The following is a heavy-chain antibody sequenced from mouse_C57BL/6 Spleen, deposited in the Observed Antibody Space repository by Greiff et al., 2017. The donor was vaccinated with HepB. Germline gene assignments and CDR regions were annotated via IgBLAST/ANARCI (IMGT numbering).Heavy chain of an antibody. J-gene: IGHJ2*01. CDR2: ISSGSSTI. V-gene: IGHV5-17*01. Sequence: EVQWVESGGGLVKPGGSLKLSCAASGFTFSDYGMHWVRQAPEKGLEWVAYISSGSSTIYYADTVKGRFTISRDNAKNTLFLQMTSLRSEDTAMYYCARRDYYGSSSFDYWGQGTTLTVSS. CDR1: GFTFSDYG. D-gene: IGHD1-1*01. CDR3: ARRDYYGSSSFDY.